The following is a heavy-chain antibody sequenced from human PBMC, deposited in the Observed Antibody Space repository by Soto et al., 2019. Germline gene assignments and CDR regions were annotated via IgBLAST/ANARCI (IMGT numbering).Heavy chain of an antibody. CDR1: GFSLGAPGMC. V-gene: IGHV2-70*01. J-gene: IGHJ6*02. Sequence: ESGPTLVNPTQTLTLTCDFSGFSLGAPGMCLSWIRQPPGKALEWLALVDWADNKYYTTSLRTRLTISKDTSRSQVVLTMANMDPVDTGTYFCARLCSGTPGYGMDVWGQGTTLTVSS. D-gene: IGHD3-3*01. CDR3: ARLCSGTPGYGMDV. CDR2: VDWADNK.